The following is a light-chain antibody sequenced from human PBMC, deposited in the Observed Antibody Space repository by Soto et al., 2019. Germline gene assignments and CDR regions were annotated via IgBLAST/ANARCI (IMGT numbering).Light chain of an antibody. Sequence: EIVMTQSPATLSVSPGERATLSCRASQSVSSNLAWYQQKPGQAPRLLIYGASTRATGIPARFSGSGSGTEFTLTISSLQSEDFAVYYCQQYDTSPVTFGQGTKLEI. J-gene: IGKJ2*01. CDR1: QSVSSN. V-gene: IGKV3-15*01. CDR2: GAS. CDR3: QQYDTSPVT.